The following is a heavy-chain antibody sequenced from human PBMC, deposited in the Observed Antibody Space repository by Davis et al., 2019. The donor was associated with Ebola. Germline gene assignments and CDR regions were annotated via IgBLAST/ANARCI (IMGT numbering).Heavy chain of an antibody. CDR2: ISYDASNQ. CDR3: ARMELRGDSGSAFDI. V-gene: IGHV3-30*02. D-gene: IGHD1-7*01. CDR1: GFTFSLYD. J-gene: IGHJ3*02. Sequence: GESLKISCAASGFTFSLYDMHWVRQAPGRGLEWVAIISYDASNQWYADSVKGRFTISRDNSKNTLYLQMNSLRPDDTALYYCARMELRGDSGSAFDIWGQGTMVTVSS.